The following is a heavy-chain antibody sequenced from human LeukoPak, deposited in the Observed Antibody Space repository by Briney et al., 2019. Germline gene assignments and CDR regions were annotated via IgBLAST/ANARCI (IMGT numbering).Heavy chain of an antibody. D-gene: IGHD3-16*02. CDR2: ISVSGGNT. J-gene: IGHJ4*02. CDR3: AKDLQGHYDYVWGSYRLFDY. CDR1: GFTFSSYA. V-gene: IGHV3-23*01. Sequence: PGGSLRLSCAASGFTFSSYALSWVRQAPGKGLEWVSAISVSGGNTYYADSVKGRFPISRDNSKNTLYLQMNSLRAEDTAVYYCAKDLQGHYDYVWGSYRLFDYWGQGTLVTVSS.